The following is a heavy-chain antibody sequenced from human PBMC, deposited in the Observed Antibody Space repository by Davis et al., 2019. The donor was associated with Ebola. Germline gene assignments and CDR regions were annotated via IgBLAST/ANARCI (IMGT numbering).Heavy chain of an antibody. D-gene: IGHD1-20*01. CDR2: ISDDGSNK. V-gene: IGHV3-30*03. J-gene: IGHJ3*02. CDR3: ARGGNSWNDGGAFDI. CDR1: GFTFNSYG. Sequence: GSLRLSCAASGFTFNSYGMHWVRQAPGKGLEWLAVISDDGSNKYYADSVEGRFTISRDNSKETLFLQVNSLRAEDTAVYYCARGGNSWNDGGAFDIWGQGTMVTVSS.